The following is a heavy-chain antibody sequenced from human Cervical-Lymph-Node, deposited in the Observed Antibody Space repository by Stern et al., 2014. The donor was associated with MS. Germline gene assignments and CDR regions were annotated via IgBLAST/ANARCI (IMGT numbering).Heavy chain of an antibody. CDR3: ARQRYFDY. Sequence: VQLVESGPEVKRPGESLKISCQAYGYTFTSYWIGGVRQMPGKGLEWIAIIFPGGSDIRYSPSFQGQVTISADKSSSTAYLQWNNLKASDTAIYYCARQRYFDYWGQGTLVTVSS. J-gene: IGHJ4*02. CDR2: IFPGGSDI. V-gene: IGHV5-51*01. CDR1: GYTFTSYW.